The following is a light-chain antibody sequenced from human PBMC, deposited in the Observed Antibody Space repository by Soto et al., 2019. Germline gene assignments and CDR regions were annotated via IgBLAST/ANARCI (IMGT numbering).Light chain of an antibody. CDR2: KAS. V-gene: IGKV1-5*03. CDR1: QSINNW. Sequence: DIQMTQSPSTLSASVGDRVTITCRASQSINNWLAWYQQKPGKAPKLLIYKASSLQSGVPSRFSGSGSGTEFTLTISSLLPDDFATYYCQQYESYSPLTFGGGTKVDI. J-gene: IGKJ4*01. CDR3: QQYESYSPLT.